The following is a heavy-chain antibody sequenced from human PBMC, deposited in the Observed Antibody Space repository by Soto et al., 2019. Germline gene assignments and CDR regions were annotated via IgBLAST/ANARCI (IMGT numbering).Heavy chain of an antibody. CDR1: GYTSTSYD. Sequence: ASLKVSCKAAGYTSTSYDINWVRHVTGQGFEWMGWMNPNSGNTGYAQKLQGRVTMTRNTSTSTAYMELSSLRSESKAASYCARSYSDYVTSDKTDEDYGIDVWRQRTTDTVSS. CDR2: MNPNSGNT. CDR3: ARSYSDYVTSDKTDEDYGIDV. V-gene: IGHV1-8*01. J-gene: IGHJ6*02. D-gene: IGHD4-17*01.